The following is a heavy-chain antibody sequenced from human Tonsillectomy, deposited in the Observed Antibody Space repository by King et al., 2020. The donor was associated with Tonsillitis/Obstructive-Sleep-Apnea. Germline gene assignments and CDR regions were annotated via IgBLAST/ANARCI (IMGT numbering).Heavy chain of an antibody. J-gene: IGHJ2*01. Sequence: EVQLVESGGGLVQPGGSLRLSCAASGFTFSSYWMHWVRQAPGKGLVWVSRFNSDGSSTSYADSVKGRFTISRDNAKNTLFLQMNSLRAEDTAVYYCARTEYSNNDWYFDLWGRGTLVTVSS. CDR1: GFTFSSYW. CDR2: FNSDGSST. V-gene: IGHV3-74*01. D-gene: IGHD6-6*01. CDR3: ARTEYSNNDWYFDL.